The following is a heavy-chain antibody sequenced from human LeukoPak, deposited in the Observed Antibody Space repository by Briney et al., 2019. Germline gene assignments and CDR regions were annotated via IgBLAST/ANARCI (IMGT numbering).Heavy chain of an antibody. CDR1: GFTFSSYW. Sequence: GGSLRLSCAASGFTFSSYWMSWVRQAPGKGLEWVANIKQDGSEKYYVDSVKGRFTISRDNAKNSLYLQMNSLRAEDTAVYYCARDLLWFGENWFDPWGQGTLVTVSS. J-gene: IGHJ5*02. D-gene: IGHD3-10*01. CDR2: IKQDGSEK. CDR3: ARDLLWFGENWFDP. V-gene: IGHV3-7*01.